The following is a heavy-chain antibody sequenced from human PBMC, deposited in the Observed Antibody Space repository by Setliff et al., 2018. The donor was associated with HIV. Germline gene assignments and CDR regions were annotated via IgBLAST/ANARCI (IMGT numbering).Heavy chain of an antibody. CDR3: ARGPGVTRNYYYYMDV. D-gene: IGHD7-27*01. CDR2: ISYDGSNK. J-gene: IGHJ6*03. Sequence: GGSLRLYCAASGFTFSTYTMHWVRQAPGQGLEWVAIISYDGSNKNYADSVEGRFTISRDNSKNTLYLQMNSLRAEDTAVYFCARGPGVTRNYYYYMDVWGRGTTVTVAS. CDR1: GFTFSTYT. V-gene: IGHV3-30*01.